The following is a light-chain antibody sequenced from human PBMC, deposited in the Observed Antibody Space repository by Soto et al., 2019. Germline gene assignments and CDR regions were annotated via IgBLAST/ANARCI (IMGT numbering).Light chain of an antibody. CDR2: GVS. Sequence: EIVLTQSPGTLSLSPGERATLSCRASQSVSGSHLAWYQQKPGQAPRLLIYGVSSRPTGIPDRFSGSGSGTDFTLTITRLEPEDFAVYYCQHYDDSHPRTFGGGTKVDIK. J-gene: IGKJ4*01. V-gene: IGKV3-20*01. CDR1: QSVSGSH. CDR3: QHYDDSHPRT.